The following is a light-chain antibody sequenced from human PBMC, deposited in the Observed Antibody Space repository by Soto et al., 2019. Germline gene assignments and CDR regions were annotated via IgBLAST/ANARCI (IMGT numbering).Light chain of an antibody. V-gene: IGKV3-20*01. Sequence: EIVLTQSPGTLSLSPGERATLSCRASQSVSSSYLAWYQQKPGQAPRLLIYGASSRATGIPDRFSGSGSGTDFTLTISRLEPEDFAVYYCQQYCSSRTFGHGTEVEIK. CDR2: GAS. J-gene: IGKJ1*01. CDR3: QQYCSSRT. CDR1: QSVSSSY.